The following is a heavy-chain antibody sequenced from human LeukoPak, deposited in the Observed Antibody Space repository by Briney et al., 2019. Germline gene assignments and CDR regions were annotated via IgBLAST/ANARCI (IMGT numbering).Heavy chain of an antibody. CDR2: TSSSSGYI. D-gene: IGHD3-10*01. CDR3: ATVRGGNTRDFDY. J-gene: IGHJ4*01. CDR1: GFTFSSYN. Sequence: GGSLRLSCAASGFTFSSYNMNWVRQAPGKGLEWVSSTSSSSGYIYYADSVKGRFTISRDNAKNSLYLQMNSLRAEDTAVYHCATVRGGNTRDFDYWGQGTLVTVSS. V-gene: IGHV3-21*01.